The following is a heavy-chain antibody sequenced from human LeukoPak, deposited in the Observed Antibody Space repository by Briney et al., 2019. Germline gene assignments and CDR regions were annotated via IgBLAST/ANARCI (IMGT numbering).Heavy chain of an antibody. CDR3: AREAHYYYYYYMDV. J-gene: IGHJ6*03. Sequence: GGSLRLSCAASGFTFSDYYMSWIRQAPGKGLEWVSYISSSGSTIYYADSVKGRFTISRDNAKNSLYLQMNSLRAEDTALYHCAREAHYYYYYYMDVWGKGTTVTVSS. CDR1: GFTFSDYY. CDR2: ISSSGSTI. V-gene: IGHV3-11*01.